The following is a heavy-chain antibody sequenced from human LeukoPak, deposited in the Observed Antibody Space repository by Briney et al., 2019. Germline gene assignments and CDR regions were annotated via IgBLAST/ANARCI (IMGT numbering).Heavy chain of an antibody. J-gene: IGHJ6*03. Sequence: SQTLSLTCTVSGASFSTNYWSWIRQPPGRGLEWIGYVFDSGSTNYNPSLKSRVTISVDTSTKQFSLRLSSVTAADTAVYYCARLYQQSKWKYYYYYMDVWGKGTAVTVSS. CDR1: GASFSTNY. CDR2: VFDSGST. V-gene: IGHV4-59*01. D-gene: IGHD1-1*01. CDR3: ARLYQQSKWKYYYYYMDV.